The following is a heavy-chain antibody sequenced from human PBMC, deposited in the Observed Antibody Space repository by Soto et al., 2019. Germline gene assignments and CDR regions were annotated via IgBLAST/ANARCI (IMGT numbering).Heavy chain of an antibody. CDR2: VYDNGRP. Sequence: SETLSLTCTNSGGSISVYYWSWIRQSPRQGLEWIGYVYDNGRPYYSPSLKSRVTISADTSKNRISLKLTSATAADTAVYYCARGVGSSPPRYWGRGTLVTVPQ. D-gene: IGHD3-9*01. CDR3: ARGVGSSPPRY. V-gene: IGHV4-59*01. J-gene: IGHJ4*02. CDR1: GGSISVYY.